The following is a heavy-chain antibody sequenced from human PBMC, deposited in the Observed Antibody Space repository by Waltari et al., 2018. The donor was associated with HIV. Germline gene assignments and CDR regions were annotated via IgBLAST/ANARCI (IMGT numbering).Heavy chain of an antibody. Sequence: EVQLVESGGGLVQPGGSMRLSCAASGFTVSSNYMSWVRQAPGKGLEWVSLIYTGGSTYYADSVKGRFTISRDKSKNTLYLQMNSLRAEDTAVYYCASPDTTMVHGHYYFYHMDVWGQGTTVTVSS. V-gene: IGHV3-66*01. D-gene: IGHD5-18*01. CDR3: ASPDTTMVHGHYYFYHMDV. J-gene: IGHJ6*02. CDR1: GFTVSSNY. CDR2: IYTGGST.